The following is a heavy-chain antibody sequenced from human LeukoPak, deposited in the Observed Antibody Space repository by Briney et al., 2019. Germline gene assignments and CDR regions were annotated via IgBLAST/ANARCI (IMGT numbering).Heavy chain of an antibody. V-gene: IGHV3-23*01. J-gene: IGHJ4*02. Sequence: GGSLRLSCAASGFTFSSYAMSWVRRAPGKGLEWVSAISGSGDNTYYADTVKGRFFISRDNSKNTLYLQMNSLRAEDTAVYYCAGSLAYCGGDCRLGDYWGQGTLVTVSS. CDR2: ISGSGDNT. CDR1: GFTFSSYA. CDR3: AGSLAYCGGDCRLGDY. D-gene: IGHD2-21*02.